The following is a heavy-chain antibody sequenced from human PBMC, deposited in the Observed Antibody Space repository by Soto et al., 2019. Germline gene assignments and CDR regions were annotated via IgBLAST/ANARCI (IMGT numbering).Heavy chain of an antibody. CDR1: GFTFISYA. Sequence: GSLRLSCAASGFTFISYAIIFFRHSPFKWREWVSAISGSGGSTYYADSVKGRFTISRDNSKNTLYLQMNSLRAEDTAVYYCAKGGYSYGYQFGYNWFDPWGQGTLVTVSS. CDR3: AKGGYSYGYQFGYNWFDP. V-gene: IGHV3-23*01. J-gene: IGHJ5*02. D-gene: IGHD5-18*01. CDR2: ISGSGGST.